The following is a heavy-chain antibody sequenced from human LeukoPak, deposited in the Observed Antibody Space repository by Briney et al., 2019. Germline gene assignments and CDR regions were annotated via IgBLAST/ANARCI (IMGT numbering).Heavy chain of an antibody. J-gene: IGHJ5*02. CDR2: IRSKAYGGTT. CDR1: EVTFGDYA. CDR3: TRAFWGITMVRANWFDP. D-gene: IGHD3-10*01. Sequence: PGGSLRLSCTASEVTFGDYAMSWVRQAPGKGLEWVGFIRSKAYGGTTEYAASVKGRFTISRDDSKSIAYLQMNSLKTEDTAVYYCTRAFWGITMVRANWFDPWGQGTLVTVSS. V-gene: IGHV3-49*04.